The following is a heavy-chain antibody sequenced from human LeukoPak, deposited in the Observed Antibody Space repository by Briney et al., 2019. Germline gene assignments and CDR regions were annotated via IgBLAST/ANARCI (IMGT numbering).Heavy chain of an antibody. V-gene: IGHV3-20*01. Sequence: GGSLGLSCATSGFAFDDHGLSWVRQAPGKGLEWVSGINWNSGSKRYAASVKGRFTISRDNARNSVYLEITSLRAEDTAFYHCVRHFNSVATMQIDYWGQGTLVSVSS. J-gene: IGHJ4*02. CDR3: VRHFNSVATMQIDY. D-gene: IGHD5-12*01. CDR2: INWNSGSK. CDR1: GFAFDDHG.